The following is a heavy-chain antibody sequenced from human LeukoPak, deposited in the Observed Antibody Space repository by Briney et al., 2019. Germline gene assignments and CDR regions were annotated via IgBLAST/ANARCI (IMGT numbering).Heavy chain of an antibody. V-gene: IGHV1-69*13. Sequence: SVKVSCKASGYTFTTYGISWVRQAPGQGLEWMGGIIPIFGTANYAQKFQGRVTITADESTSTAYMELSSLRSEDTAVYYCARSEYSSSSRKGLGYYYYGMDVWGQGTTVTVSS. CDR1: GYTFTTYG. D-gene: IGHD6-6*01. CDR2: IIPIFGTA. CDR3: ARSEYSSSSRKGLGYYYYGMDV. J-gene: IGHJ6*02.